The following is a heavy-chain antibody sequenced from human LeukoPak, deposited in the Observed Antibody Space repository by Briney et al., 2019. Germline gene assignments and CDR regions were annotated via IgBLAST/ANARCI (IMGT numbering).Heavy chain of an antibody. D-gene: IGHD3-10*01. V-gene: IGHV3-53*01. CDR1: GFTVRSNY. CDR2: ILSDHTT. J-gene: IGHJ4*02. CDR3: ARGLLDSQFDH. Sequence: GGSLRLSCAASGFTVRSNYMSWVRQAPGKGLDWVSIILSDHTTHYADSVKGRFTFSRDDSKNILYLQMNRLRAEDTAVYYCARGLLDSQFDHWGQGTMVTVSS.